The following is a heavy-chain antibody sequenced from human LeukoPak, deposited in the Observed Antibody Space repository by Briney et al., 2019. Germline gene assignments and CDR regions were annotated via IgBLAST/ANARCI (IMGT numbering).Heavy chain of an antibody. CDR2: IIPIFGTA. CDR3: ARDLAVAGTDY. D-gene: IGHD6-19*01. CDR1: GGTFSSYA. V-gene: IGHV1-69*13. Sequence: ASVKVSCKASGGTFSSYAISWVRQAPGQRLEWMGGIIPIFGTANYAQKFQGRVTITADESTSTAYMELSSLRSEDTAVYYCARDLAVAGTDYWGQGTLVTVSS. J-gene: IGHJ4*02.